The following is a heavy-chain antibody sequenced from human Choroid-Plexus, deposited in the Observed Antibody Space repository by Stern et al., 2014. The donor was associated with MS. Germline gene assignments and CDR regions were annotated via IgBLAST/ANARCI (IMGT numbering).Heavy chain of an antibody. CDR2: ISYDGSDK. D-gene: IGHD2-15*01. J-gene: IGHJ4*02. V-gene: IGHV3-30*18. CDR1: GFTFSNFG. Sequence: VQLVESGGGVAQPGRPLILSCAASGFTFSNFGMHWVRQAPGKGLEWVALISYDGSDKYYADSVKGRFTIFRDNSKNTLYMHMNSLRAEDTAVYYSAKDRQWSTYFFDYWGQGSLVTVSS. CDR3: AKDRQWSTYFFDY.